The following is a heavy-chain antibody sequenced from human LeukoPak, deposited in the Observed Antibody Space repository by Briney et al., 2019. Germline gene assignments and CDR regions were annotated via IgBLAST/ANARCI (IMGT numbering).Heavy chain of an antibody. Sequence: GGSLRLSCAASGFIFSNYAMSWVRQAPAKGLEWVSGISYSGGSTYYADSVKGRFTISRDNSKNTLYLQMNSLRAEDTAVYYCAKHQGYGGNPVFDYWGQGTLVTVSS. V-gene: IGHV3-23*01. CDR1: GFIFSNYA. D-gene: IGHD4-23*01. J-gene: IGHJ4*02. CDR2: ISYSGGST. CDR3: AKHQGYGGNPVFDY.